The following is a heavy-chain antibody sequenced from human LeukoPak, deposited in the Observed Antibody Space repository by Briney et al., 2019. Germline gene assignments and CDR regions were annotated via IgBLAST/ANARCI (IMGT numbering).Heavy chain of an antibody. Sequence: PPETLSLTCTVSGDSLSISSYYWGWIRQPPGRGLEWIGRIYYSGSTYYNPSLKSRFTISVETSKNQFSLKLSSVTAAHTAVYCCARHVLGFYYGSGSLKASDYWGQGTLVTVSS. V-gene: IGHV4-39*01. CDR1: GDSLSISSYY. CDR3: ARHVLGFYYGSGSLKASDY. D-gene: IGHD3-10*01. CDR2: IYYSGST. J-gene: IGHJ4*02.